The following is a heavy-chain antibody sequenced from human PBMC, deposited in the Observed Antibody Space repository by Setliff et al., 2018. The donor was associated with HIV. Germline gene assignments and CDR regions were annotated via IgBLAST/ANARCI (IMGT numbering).Heavy chain of an antibody. CDR1: GFTFRNHA. Sequence: GESLRLSCAASGFTFRNHAMHWVRQAPGKGLEWVAVISYDGSNKFYADSVKRRFTISRDNSKNTLYLQLNSLRAEDTAVYYCAREEYTQYYFDYWGQGTLVTVSS. J-gene: IGHJ4*02. CDR2: ISYDGSNK. CDR3: AREEYTQYYFDY. V-gene: IGHV3-30*04. D-gene: IGHD6-6*01.